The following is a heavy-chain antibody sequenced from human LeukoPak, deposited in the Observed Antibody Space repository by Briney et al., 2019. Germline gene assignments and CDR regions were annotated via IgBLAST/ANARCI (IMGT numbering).Heavy chain of an antibody. V-gene: IGHV1-69*06. CDR3: ARAYYYGSGSYVKQHQNWFDP. Sequence: ASVKVSCKASGGTFSSYAISWVRQAPGQGLEWMGGIIPIFGTANYAQKFQGRVTITADKSTSTAYMELSSLRSEDTAVYYCARAYYYGSGSYVKQHQNWFDPWGQGTLVTVSS. D-gene: IGHD3-10*01. CDR1: GGTFSSYA. J-gene: IGHJ5*02. CDR2: IIPIFGTA.